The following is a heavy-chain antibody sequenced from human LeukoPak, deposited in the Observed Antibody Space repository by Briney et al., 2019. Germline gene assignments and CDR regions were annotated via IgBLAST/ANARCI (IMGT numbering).Heavy chain of an antibody. J-gene: IGHJ3*01. Sequence: GGSLRLSCAGSGFIFRNYGMHWVRQAPGQGLEWVAVISDGGTHLYYADSVKGRFTNSRDNSEGTMYLQMNSLRVEDTAVYYCAKEGTRSHSQWAFDFWGQGTMVTVSS. CDR1: GFIFRNYG. V-gene: IGHV3-30*18. CDR3: AKEGTRSHSQWAFDF. CDR2: ISDGGTHL. D-gene: IGHD6-19*01.